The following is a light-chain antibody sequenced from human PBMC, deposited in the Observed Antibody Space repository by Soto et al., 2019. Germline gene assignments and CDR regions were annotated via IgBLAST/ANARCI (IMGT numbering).Light chain of an antibody. CDR1: SSDVGAYNF. Sequence: QSALTQPASVSGSPGQSITTSCTGTSSDVGAYNFVSWHQQHPGKAPKLMIYNVYDRPSGISYRFSGSKSGNTASLTISGLQGEDEADYYCSAYTVSRTYVFGTGTKLTVL. J-gene: IGLJ1*01. CDR3: SAYTVSRTYV. V-gene: IGLV2-14*03. CDR2: NVY.